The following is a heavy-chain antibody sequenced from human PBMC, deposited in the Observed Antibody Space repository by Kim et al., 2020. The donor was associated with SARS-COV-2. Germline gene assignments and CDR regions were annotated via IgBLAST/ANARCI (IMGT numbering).Heavy chain of an antibody. D-gene: IGHD2-21*02. J-gene: IGHJ4*02. V-gene: IGHV3-33*01. Sequence: GGSLRLSCAASGFTFSSYGMHWVRQAPGKGLEWVAVIWYDGSNKYYADSVKGRFTISRDNSKNTLYLQMNSLRAEDTAVYYCAREVNCGGDCGLDYWGQGTLSPSPQ. CDR2: IWYDGSNK. CDR3: AREVNCGGDCGLDY. CDR1: GFTFSSYG.